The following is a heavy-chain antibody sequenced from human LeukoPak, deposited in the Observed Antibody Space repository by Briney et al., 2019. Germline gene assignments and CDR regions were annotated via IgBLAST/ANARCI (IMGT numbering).Heavy chain of an antibody. Sequence: PSETLSLTCIVSGGSIGSYYWSWIRQPAGEGLEWIGHIYSSGSTNYNPSLKSRVTMSVDMSKNQFSLHLRFVTAADTAVYYCARGSSSSSDYWGQGTLVTVSS. V-gene: IGHV4-4*07. CDR3: ARGSSSSSDY. CDR2: IYSSGST. CDR1: GGSIGSYY. J-gene: IGHJ4*02. D-gene: IGHD6-6*01.